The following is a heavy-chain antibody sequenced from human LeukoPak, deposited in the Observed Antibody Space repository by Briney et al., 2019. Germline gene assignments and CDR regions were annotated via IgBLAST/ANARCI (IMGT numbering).Heavy chain of an antibody. V-gene: IGHV4-59*11. CDR2: MYYSGST. Sequence: PSETLSLTCTVSGGSISSLYWSWIRQPPGKGLEWIGYMYYSGSTNYNPSLKSRVTMSLDTSKNQFSLKLRSVTAADTAVYYCARDLMDSFGLYYGMDVWGQGTTVTVSS. CDR3: ARDLMDSFGLYYGMDV. CDR1: GGSISSLY. J-gene: IGHJ6*02. D-gene: IGHD2-8*01.